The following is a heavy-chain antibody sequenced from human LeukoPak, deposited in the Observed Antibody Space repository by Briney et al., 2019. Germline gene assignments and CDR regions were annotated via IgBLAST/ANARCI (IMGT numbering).Heavy chain of an antibody. V-gene: IGHV3-53*01. CDR1: GFTVSSNF. CDR2: IYSGGST. CDR3: ARDVSGGYDSSGFDI. J-gene: IGHJ3*02. Sequence: PGGSLRLSCAASGFTVSSNFMSWVRQAPGKGLEWVSVIYSGGSTYYADSVKGRFTISRDNSKNTLYPHMNSLRAEDTAVYYCARDVSGGYDSSGFDIWGQGTMVTVSS. D-gene: IGHD3-22*01.